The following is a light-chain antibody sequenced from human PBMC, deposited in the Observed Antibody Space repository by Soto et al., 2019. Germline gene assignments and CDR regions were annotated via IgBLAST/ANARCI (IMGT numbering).Light chain of an antibody. V-gene: IGKV3-20*01. CDR3: QQYGSSPYT. CDR2: GAS. J-gene: IGKJ2*01. Sequence: EIVLTQSPGTLSLSPGERATLSCRASQSVSSSYLAWYQQKPGQAPRLLIYGASSRATGIPDRLSGSGSGTDLTLTISRLEPEDFAEYYCQQYGSSPYTFGQGTKLEIK. CDR1: QSVSSSY.